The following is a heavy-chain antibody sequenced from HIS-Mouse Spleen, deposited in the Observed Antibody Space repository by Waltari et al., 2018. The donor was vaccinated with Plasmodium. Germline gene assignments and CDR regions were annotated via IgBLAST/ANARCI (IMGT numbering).Heavy chain of an antibody. D-gene: IGHD6-13*01. CDR1: GYTFTGYY. V-gene: IGHV1-2*02. Sequence: QVQLVQSGAEVKKPGASAKVSCKASGYTFTGYYMHRVRQAPGQGLEWMGWINPNSGGTNYAQKCQGRVTMTRDTAISTAYMEMSRLGSDDTAVYYCARDLAAAGHFDYWGQGTLVTVSS. CDR3: ARDLAAAGHFDY. J-gene: IGHJ4*02. CDR2: INPNSGGT.